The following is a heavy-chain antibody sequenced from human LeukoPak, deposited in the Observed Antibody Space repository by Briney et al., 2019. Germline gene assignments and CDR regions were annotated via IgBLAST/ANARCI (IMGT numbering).Heavy chain of an antibody. Sequence: SETLSLTCAVYGGSFSGYYWSWIRQPPGKGLEWIGEIYHSGSTNYNPSLKSRVTISVDTSKNQFSLKLSSVTAADTAVYYCARGRRWLDYWGQGTLVTVSS. CDR3: ARGRRWLDY. D-gene: IGHD4-23*01. CDR2: IYHSGST. CDR1: GGSFSGYY. J-gene: IGHJ4*02. V-gene: IGHV4-34*01.